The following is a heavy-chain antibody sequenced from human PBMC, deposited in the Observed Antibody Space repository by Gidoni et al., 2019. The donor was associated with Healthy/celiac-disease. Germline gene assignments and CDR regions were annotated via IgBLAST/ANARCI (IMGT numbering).Heavy chain of an antibody. J-gene: IGHJ4*02. CDR1: GGTFSSYA. CDR3: ARSGYSSGWLGY. D-gene: IGHD6-19*01. Sequence: QVQLVQSGAEVKKPGSSEKVSCKASGGTFSSYAISWVRQAPGQGLEWMGRIITILGIANYAQKFQGRVTITADKSTSTAYMELSSLRSEDTAVYYCARSGYSSGWLGYWGQGTLVTVSS. CDR2: IITILGIA. V-gene: IGHV1-69*09.